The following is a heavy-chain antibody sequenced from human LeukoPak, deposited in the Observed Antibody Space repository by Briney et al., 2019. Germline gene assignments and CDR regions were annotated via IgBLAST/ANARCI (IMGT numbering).Heavy chain of an antibody. CDR1: GFTFSDYW. D-gene: IGHD6-13*01. CDR2: INPDGSDK. Sequence: PGGSLRLSCAASGFTFSDYWMSWVRQAPGKGPEWVAHINPDGSDKYYVDFVKGRFTISRDNARNSLYLQMNSLRAEDTAVYYCAKVSGIAAAGTLGYWGQGTLVTVSS. J-gene: IGHJ4*02. CDR3: AKVSGIAAAGTLGY. V-gene: IGHV3-7*01.